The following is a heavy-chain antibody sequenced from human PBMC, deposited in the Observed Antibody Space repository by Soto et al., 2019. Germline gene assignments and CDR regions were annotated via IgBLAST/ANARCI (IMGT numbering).Heavy chain of an antibody. CDR1: GGSFSDYF. CDR2: INHRGST. Sequence: QVQLQQWGAGLLKPSETLSLTCAVYGGSFSDYFWTWIRQSPGKGLEWIGDINHRGSTSYNPSLKTRVTITLETSKNQFSLTLSSVTAADTAVYYCARLLVGAFDFWGQGSVVTVSS. D-gene: IGHD1-26*01. CDR3: ARLLVGAFDF. V-gene: IGHV4-34*02. J-gene: IGHJ4*02.